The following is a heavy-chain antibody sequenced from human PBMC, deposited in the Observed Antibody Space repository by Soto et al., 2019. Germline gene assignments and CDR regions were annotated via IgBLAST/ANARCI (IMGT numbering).Heavy chain of an antibody. CDR2: IRKRSNSYTT. J-gene: IGHJ4*01. V-gene: IGHV3-72*01. Sequence: EVQLVESGGGLVQPGRSLRLSCAASGFTFSDHYMDWVRQAPGKGLEWAARIRKRSNSYTTEYAASVKGRYTISRDDSKNSLYLQMNSLKSEDTAVYYCVRVSQESVGSFDFWGQGTLVTVSS. D-gene: IGHD6-25*01. CDR3: VRVSQESVGSFDF. CDR1: GFTFSDHY.